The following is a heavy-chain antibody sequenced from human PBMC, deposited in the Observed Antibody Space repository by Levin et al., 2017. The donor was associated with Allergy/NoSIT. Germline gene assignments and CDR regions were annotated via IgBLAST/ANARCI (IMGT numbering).Heavy chain of an antibody. Sequence: TGGSLRLSCAASGFTFSTYWMSWVRQAPGKGLEWVANIKQDGSEKHYVDSVKGRFTISRDNAKNSLYLQMISLRAEDTAVYYCARVPYGSGWYGSVFPRYYFEDWGQGTLVTVSS. CDR2: IKQDGSEK. D-gene: IGHD6-19*01. CDR3: ARVPYGSGWYGSVFPRYYFED. CDR1: GFTFSTYW. J-gene: IGHJ4*02. V-gene: IGHV3-7*01.